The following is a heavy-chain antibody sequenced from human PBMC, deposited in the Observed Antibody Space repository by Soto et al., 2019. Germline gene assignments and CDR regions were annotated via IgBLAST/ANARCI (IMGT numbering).Heavy chain of an antibody. V-gene: IGHV3-23*01. CDR3: VGLGYSSQDF. Sequence: GGSLRLSCAVSGLTFSRYALNWVRQAPGKGLEWVSGISGSGGDRDYADSVKGRFTISRDSSKNTLFLQMDNLRAEDTAIYYCVGLGYSSQDFRGQGTLVTVSS. J-gene: IGHJ4*02. CDR1: GLTFSRYA. CDR2: ISGSGGDR. D-gene: IGHD5-18*01.